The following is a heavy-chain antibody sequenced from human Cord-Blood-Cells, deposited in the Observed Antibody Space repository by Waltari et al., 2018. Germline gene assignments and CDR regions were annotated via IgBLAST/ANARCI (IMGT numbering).Heavy chain of an antibody. CDR1: GYTFTSYG. D-gene: IGHD2-15*01. J-gene: IGHJ4*02. V-gene: IGHV1-18*01. Sequence: VQSGAEVKKPGASVKVSCKASGYTFTSYGISWVRQAPGQGLEWMGWISAYNGNTNYAQKLQGRVTMTTDTSTSTAYMELRSLRSDDTAVYYCARDTLVGYCSGGSCYSNFDYWGQGTLVTVSS. CDR3: ARDTLVGYCSGGSCYSNFDY. CDR2: ISAYNGNT.